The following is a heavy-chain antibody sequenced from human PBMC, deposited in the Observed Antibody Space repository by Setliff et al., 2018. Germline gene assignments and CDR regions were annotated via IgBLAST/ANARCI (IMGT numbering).Heavy chain of an antibody. CDR1: GFSFSDLY. D-gene: IGHD3-10*01. CDR3: ARATEYYGSRSYYAFEF. J-gene: IGHJ4*02. CDR2: ISGDGSTV. Sequence: PGGSLRLSCAASGFSFSDLYMSWGRQGPGKGLEWLSKISGDGSTVYYAYSVKSRFTISGDNARNALYLQMNSLRAEDTAFYFCARATEYYGSRSYYAFEFWGQGTKVTVSS. V-gene: IGHV3-11*01.